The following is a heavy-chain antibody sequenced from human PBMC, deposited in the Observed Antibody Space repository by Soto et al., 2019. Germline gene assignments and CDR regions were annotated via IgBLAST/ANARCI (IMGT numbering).Heavy chain of an antibody. CDR3: AKGLYLEWLLEESDY. V-gene: IGHV3-30*18. Sequence: GGPLRLSCAASGVTFSSYGMHWVRQAPGKGLEWVAVISYDGSNKYYEDSVKDRFTITRDNCKNTPYLEMNRLRAEDTAVYYCAKGLYLEWLLEESDYWGQGTLVTVSS. CDR2: ISYDGSNK. CDR1: GVTFSSYG. J-gene: IGHJ4*02. D-gene: IGHD3-3*01.